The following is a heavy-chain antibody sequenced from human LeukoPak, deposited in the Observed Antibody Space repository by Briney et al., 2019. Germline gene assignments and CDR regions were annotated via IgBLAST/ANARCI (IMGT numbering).Heavy chain of an antibody. J-gene: IGHJ6*03. CDR1: GYTFTSYG. D-gene: IGHD6-19*01. V-gene: IGHV1-18*01. CDR2: ISAFNGNT. CDR3: ARYIAVAGDNYYSYMDV. Sequence: ASVTVSFKACGYTFTSYGISWVRQAPGQEREWMGWISAFNGNTNYAQKLQGRVTITTHTSTSTAYVELSSLRSDDTDVYYCARYIAVAGDNYYSYMDVWGKGTTVTVSS.